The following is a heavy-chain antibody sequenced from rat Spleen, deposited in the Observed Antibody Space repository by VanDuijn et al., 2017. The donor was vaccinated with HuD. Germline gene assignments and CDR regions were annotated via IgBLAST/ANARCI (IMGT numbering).Heavy chain of an antibody. CDR3: ARWVIYNTPFDY. CDR1: GYSISSSYK. Sequence: EVQLQESGPGLVKPSQSLSLTCSVTGYSISSSYKWNWIRRFPQNKLEWMGYINSAGTTNYNPSLKSRISISRDTSKNQFFLQVNSVTTEDTATYYCARWVIYNTPFDYWDRGVMVTVSS. V-gene: IGHV3-3*01. J-gene: IGHJ2*01. D-gene: IGHD4-1*01. CDR2: INSAGTT.